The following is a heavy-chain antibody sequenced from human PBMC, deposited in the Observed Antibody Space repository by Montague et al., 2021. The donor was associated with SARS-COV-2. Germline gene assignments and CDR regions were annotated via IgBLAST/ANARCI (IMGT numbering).Heavy chain of an antibody. Sequence: SETLSLTCTVSGGSISSYYWSWIRQPPGKGLEWIGSIFYSGTTYFHPSLRSRVTISLDTSKNQFSLKLSSVTAADTAVYYCVYGGDYWGQGTLVTVSS. CDR1: GGSISSYY. J-gene: IGHJ4*02. CDR2: IFYSGTT. CDR3: VYGGDY. D-gene: IGHD4-23*01. V-gene: IGHV4-39*07.